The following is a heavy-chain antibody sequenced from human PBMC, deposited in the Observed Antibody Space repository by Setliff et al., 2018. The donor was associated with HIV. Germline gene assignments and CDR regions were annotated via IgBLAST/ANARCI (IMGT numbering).Heavy chain of an antibody. J-gene: IGHJ6*03. CDR3: ARGGTIFGVVISNYYYMDV. Sequence: PSETLSLTCTVSNGSISSHYWGWIRQPPGKGLEWIGSIYNDGSTYYNPSLKSRVTISLDTSKNQFSLKMSSVTAADTAVYYCARGGTIFGVVISNYYYMDVWGKGTTVTVSS. V-gene: IGHV4-39*07. CDR2: IYNDGST. D-gene: IGHD3-3*01. CDR1: NGSISSHY.